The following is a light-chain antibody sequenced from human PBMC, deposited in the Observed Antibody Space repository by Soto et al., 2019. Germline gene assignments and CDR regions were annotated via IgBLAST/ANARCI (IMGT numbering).Light chain of an antibody. CDR1: QSITRD. CDR2: AAT. Sequence: DIQMTQSPSSLSASIGDRVTITCRASQSITRDLSWYQQKPGEAPKLLIYAATGLHTGVSSRFSGSGSGTDFTLTISKLQPEDFATYYCQQSFLNPWTFGPGTEVGVK. J-gene: IGKJ1*01. CDR3: QQSFLNPWT. V-gene: IGKV1-39*01.